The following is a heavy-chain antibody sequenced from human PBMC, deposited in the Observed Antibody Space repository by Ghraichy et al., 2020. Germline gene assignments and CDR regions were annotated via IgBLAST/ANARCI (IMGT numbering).Heavy chain of an antibody. V-gene: IGHV3-53*01. CDR1: GFTVNSNY. CDR2: IYTGGNT. J-gene: IGHJ4*02. Sequence: GGSLRHSCAASGFTVNSNYMSWVRQAPGKGLEWVSLIYTGGNTCYTDSVKGRFTISRDDSKNTLYLQMNSLRAEDTAGYYCVTGVGVWAFGYWGQGTLVTVSS. D-gene: IGHD3-10*01. CDR3: VTGVGVWAFGY.